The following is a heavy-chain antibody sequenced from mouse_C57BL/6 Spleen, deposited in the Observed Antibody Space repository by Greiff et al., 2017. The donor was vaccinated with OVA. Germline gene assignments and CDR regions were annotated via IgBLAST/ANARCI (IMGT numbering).Heavy chain of an antibody. CDR2: LYPGSGHN. Sequence: QVQLQQSGAELVRPGASVKLSCKASGYTFTDYYINWVKQRPGQGLEWIARLYPGSGHNYYNEKFKGKATLTAEKSSSTAYMQLRSRTSEDSAVYFWARGNILYDYDCFAYWGQGTLVTVSA. CDR1: GYTFTDYY. D-gene: IGHD2-4*01. CDR3: ARGNILYDYDCFAY. J-gene: IGHJ3*01. V-gene: IGHV1-76*01.